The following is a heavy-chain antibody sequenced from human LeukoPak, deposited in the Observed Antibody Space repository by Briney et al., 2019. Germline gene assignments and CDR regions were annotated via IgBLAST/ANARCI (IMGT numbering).Heavy chain of an antibody. Sequence: PGGSLRLSCSASGFTFSSYVMHWVRQAPGKGLEYVSAISTNGGSTFYADFVKGRFTISRDNSKNALYLQMSSLRAEDTAVYYCVKVSVAGTSVDYWGQGTLVTVSS. CDR1: GFTFSSYV. D-gene: IGHD6-19*01. CDR3: VKVSVAGTSVDY. J-gene: IGHJ4*02. CDR2: ISTNGGST. V-gene: IGHV3-64D*06.